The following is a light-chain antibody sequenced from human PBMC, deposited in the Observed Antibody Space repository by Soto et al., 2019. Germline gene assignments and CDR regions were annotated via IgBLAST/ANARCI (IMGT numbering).Light chain of an antibody. Sequence: QSALTQPASVSGSPGQSITISCTGTSSDVGRYDYVSWYQHHPGKAPKLMIYEVSSRPSGVSHRFSGSKSGNTASLTISGLQAEDEADYYCSSYTGHTTIFGGGTKVTVL. J-gene: IGLJ2*01. CDR2: EVS. CDR3: SSYTGHTTI. CDR1: SSDVGRYDY. V-gene: IGLV2-14*01.